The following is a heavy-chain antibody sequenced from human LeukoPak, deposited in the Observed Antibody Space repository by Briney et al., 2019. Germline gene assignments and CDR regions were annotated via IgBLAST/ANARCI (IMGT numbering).Heavy chain of an antibody. V-gene: IGHV5-51*01. Sequence: PGESLKISCNGSGYXFTNYWICWVRQMPGKGLEWMGIIYPGDSDTRYSPSFQGQVTISADKSITTAYLQWSSLKASDSAMYYCARHGSGYEPDSWGQGTVVTVSS. J-gene: IGHJ5*01. CDR1: GYXFTNYW. CDR3: ARHGSGYEPDS. D-gene: IGHD2-15*01. CDR2: IYPGDSDT.